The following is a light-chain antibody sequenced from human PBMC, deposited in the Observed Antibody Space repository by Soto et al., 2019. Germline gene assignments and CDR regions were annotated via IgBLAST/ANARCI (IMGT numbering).Light chain of an antibody. CDR1: QSVSTN. Sequence: EIVMTQSPATLSVSPGEGATLSCRASQSVSTNLAWYQQKPGQAPRLLIYSVSTRATGIPARFSCSGSGTEFTLTISSLQSEDFAVYYCQQYNNWWTFGQGTKVEIK. CDR3: QQYNNWWT. V-gene: IGKV3-15*01. CDR2: SVS. J-gene: IGKJ1*01.